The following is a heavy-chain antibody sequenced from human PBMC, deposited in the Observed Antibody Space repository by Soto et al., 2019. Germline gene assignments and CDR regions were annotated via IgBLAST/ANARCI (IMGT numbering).Heavy chain of an antibody. Sequence: QVQLVQSGAEVKKPGSSVKVSCKASGGTFSSYAISWVRQAPGQGLEWMGGIIPIFGTANYAQKFQGRVTMTADESTSTAYMELRSLRSEDTAVYYCASSFDTRPGYYYYGMDVWGQGTTVTVSS. CDR3: ASSFDTRPGYYYYGMDV. CDR2: IIPIFGTA. J-gene: IGHJ6*02. CDR1: GGTFSSYA. V-gene: IGHV1-69*12.